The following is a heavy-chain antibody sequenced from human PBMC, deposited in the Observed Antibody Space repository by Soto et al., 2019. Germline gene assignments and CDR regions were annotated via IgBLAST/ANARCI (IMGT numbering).Heavy chain of an antibody. V-gene: IGHV3-15*01. Sequence: SLRLSCAASGFTFSNAWMSWVRQAPGKGLEWVGRIKSKTDGGTTDYAAPVKGRFTISRDDSKNTLYLQMNSLKTEDTAVYYCTTDLPQTYYYDSSGYYPVSYYYYGMDVWGQGTTVTVSS. D-gene: IGHD3-22*01. CDR3: TTDLPQTYYYDSSGYYPVSYYYYGMDV. CDR2: IKSKTDGGTT. J-gene: IGHJ6*02. CDR1: GFTFSNAW.